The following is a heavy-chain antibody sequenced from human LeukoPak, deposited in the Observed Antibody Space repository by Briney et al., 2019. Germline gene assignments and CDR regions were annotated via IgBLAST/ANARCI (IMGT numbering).Heavy chain of an antibody. CDR1: GYTFSIYY. J-gene: IGHJ6*03. CDR2: INPNSGDT. V-gene: IGHV1-2*02. D-gene: IGHD3-22*01. Sequence: ASVKVSCKASGYTFSIYYIHWVRQAPGHGLEWMGWINPNSGDTNSAQKFQGRVSLTRDTSINTAYMDLSRLRSDDTAVYLCARAALPYIDGNGYSPPADYYYYMDVWGKGTTVTVSS. CDR3: ARAALPYIDGNGYSPPADYYYYMDV.